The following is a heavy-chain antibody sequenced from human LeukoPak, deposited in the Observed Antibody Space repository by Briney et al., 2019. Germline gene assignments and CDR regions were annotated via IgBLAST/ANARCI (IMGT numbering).Heavy chain of an antibody. CDR1: GFTFSSYT. J-gene: IGHJ1*01. CDR2: ITRSSNYI. D-gene: IGHD3-22*01. Sequence: GGSLRLSCAASGFTFSSYTMNWVRQAPGKGLEWISSITRSSNYIYYADSMKGRFTTSRDNAKKSLYLQMNSLRAEDTAVYYCAKDPSTMIVVPVAYFQHWGQGTLVTVSS. CDR3: AKDPSTMIVVPVAYFQH. V-gene: IGHV3-21*01.